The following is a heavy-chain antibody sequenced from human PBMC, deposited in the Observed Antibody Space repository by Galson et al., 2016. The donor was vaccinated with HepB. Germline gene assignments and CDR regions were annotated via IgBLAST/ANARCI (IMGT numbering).Heavy chain of an antibody. V-gene: IGHV4-39*01. Sequence: SETLSLTCSVSGASISGTNYYWGWIRQPPGRGLEWIGSIYYNGNTNYNPSLESRVTISVDTAKNHLSLSPSSVTAADTAVYYCATGVVVAGKMYYYYMDVWGKGTSVTVSS. D-gene: IGHD6-19*01. CDR2: IYYNGNT. CDR3: ATGVVVAGKMYYYYMDV. CDR1: GASISGTNYY. J-gene: IGHJ6*03.